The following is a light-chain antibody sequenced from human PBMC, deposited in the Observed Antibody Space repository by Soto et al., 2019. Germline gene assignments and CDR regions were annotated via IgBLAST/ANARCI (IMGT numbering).Light chain of an antibody. Sequence: DIAMTQSPDSLAVSLGERATINCKSSQSVLYSSNNKNYLAWYQQKPGQSPKLLIYWASTRESGVPDRFSGSGSGTDFTLTISSLQAEDVAVYYCQQYYSFPQTFGQGTKVEIK. J-gene: IGKJ1*01. CDR3: QQYYSFPQT. CDR1: QSVLYSSNNKNY. V-gene: IGKV4-1*01. CDR2: WAS.